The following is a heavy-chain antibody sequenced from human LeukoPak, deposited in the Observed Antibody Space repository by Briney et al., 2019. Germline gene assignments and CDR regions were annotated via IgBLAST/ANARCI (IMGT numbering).Heavy chain of an antibody. D-gene: IGHD5-18*01. Sequence: QSGGSLRLSCAASGFTFSSYVMHWVRQAPGKGLEWVAIISYDGSNEYYADSVKGRFTISRDNSKNTLYLQMNSLRAEDTAVYYCAKRIQSAMATGYWGQGTLVTVSS. CDR1: GFTFSSYV. V-gene: IGHV3-30*04. J-gene: IGHJ4*02. CDR2: ISYDGSNE. CDR3: AKRIQSAMATGY.